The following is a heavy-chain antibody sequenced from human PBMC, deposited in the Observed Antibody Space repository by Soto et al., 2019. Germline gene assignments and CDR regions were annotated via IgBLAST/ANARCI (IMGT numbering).Heavy chain of an antibody. J-gene: IGHJ3*02. V-gene: IGHV1-18*01. CDR1: GYTFTSYG. Sequence: QVQLVQSGAEVKKPGASVKVSCKASGYTFTSYGISWVRQAPGQGLEWMGWISAYNGNTNYTQKLQGRVTMTTDTSTSTAYMELRSLRSDDTSVYYCARDQYSYGHMKDAFDIWGQGTMVTVSS. D-gene: IGHD5-18*01. CDR3: ARDQYSYGHMKDAFDI. CDR2: ISAYNGNT.